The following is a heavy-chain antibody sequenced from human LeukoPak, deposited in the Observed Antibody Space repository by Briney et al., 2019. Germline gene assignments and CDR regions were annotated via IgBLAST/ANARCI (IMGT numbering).Heavy chain of an antibody. D-gene: IGHD3-10*01. Sequence: AGTLSLTCAVSGDSISSSHWWSWVRQPPGKGLEWIGEIYQSGSTNYNPSLKSRVTILVDKSRNQFSLKLSSVSAADTAVYYCASGLYGSGRAWAFDIWGQGTMVTVYS. CDR2: IYQSGST. CDR1: GDSISSSHW. CDR3: ASGLYGSGRAWAFDI. V-gene: IGHV4-4*02. J-gene: IGHJ3*02.